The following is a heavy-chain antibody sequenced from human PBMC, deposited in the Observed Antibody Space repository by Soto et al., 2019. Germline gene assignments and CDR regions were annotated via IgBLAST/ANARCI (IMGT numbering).Heavy chain of an antibody. V-gene: IGHV5-10-1*01. CDR3: AGLGGHGARGHYFEY. J-gene: IGHJ4*02. D-gene: IGHD3-16*01. CDR1: GYSFTSYW. CDR2: IDPSDSYT. Sequence: EVQLVQSGAEVKKPGESLRISCKGSGYSFTSYWISWVRQMPGKGLEWMGRIDPSDSYTNYSPSFQGHVTISADKSSSTADLQWSSLKASDTAMYYGAGLGGHGARGHYFEYWGQGTLVTVSS.